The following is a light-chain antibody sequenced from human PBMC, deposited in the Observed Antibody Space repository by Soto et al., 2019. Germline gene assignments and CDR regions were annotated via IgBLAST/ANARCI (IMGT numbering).Light chain of an antibody. CDR1: QSVLYSSNNKNY. CDR2: WAS. CDR3: QQYYSTPGT. V-gene: IGKV4-1*01. Sequence: DIVMTQSPDSLAVSLGERATINCKSSQSVLYSSNNKNYLAWYQQKPGQPPKLLIYWASTRESGVPDRFSGSGSGTDFTLTISSQQAEDVAVYYCQQYYSTPGTFGQGTKVEIK. J-gene: IGKJ1*01.